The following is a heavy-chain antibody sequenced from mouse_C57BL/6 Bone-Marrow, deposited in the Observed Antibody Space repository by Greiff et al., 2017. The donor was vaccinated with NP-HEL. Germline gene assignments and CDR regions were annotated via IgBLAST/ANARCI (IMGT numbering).Heavy chain of an antibody. CDR1: GFNIKDYY. Sequence: VQLQQSGAELVRPGASVKLSCTASGFNIKDYYMHWVKQRPEQGLEWIGRIDPEDGDTEYAPKFQGKATMTADTSSNTDYLQISSLTSEDTAVYYSTGGNSFAYWSQGTTLTVSS. V-gene: IGHV14-1*01. CDR2: IDPEDGDT. J-gene: IGHJ2*01. CDR3: TGGNSFAY. D-gene: IGHD2-1*01.